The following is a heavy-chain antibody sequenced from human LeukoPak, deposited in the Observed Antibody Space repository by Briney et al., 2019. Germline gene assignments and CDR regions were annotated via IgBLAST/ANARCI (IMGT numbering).Heavy chain of an antibody. CDR3: AKTDLPYYYGSGTT. V-gene: IGHV4-59*01. J-gene: IGHJ4*02. CDR1: GXSISSYY. Sequence: SETLSLTCTVSGXSISSYYWSWIRQPPGKGLEWIGYIYYSGSTNYNPSLKSRVTISIDTSKNQFSLKLSSVSAADTAVYYCAKTDLPYYYGSGTTWGQGTLVTVSS. D-gene: IGHD3-10*01. CDR2: IYYSGST.